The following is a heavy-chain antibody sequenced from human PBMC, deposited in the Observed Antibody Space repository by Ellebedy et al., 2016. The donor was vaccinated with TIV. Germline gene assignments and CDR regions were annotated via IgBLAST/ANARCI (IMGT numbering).Heavy chain of an antibody. D-gene: IGHD3-10*01. Sequence: PGGSLRLSCAASGFTFTDYYMSWIRQAPGKGLEWVSYISISGTTVYYADSVKGRFNISRDNAKNSLYLHMNSLRADDTAIYYCARDLYYGSGKIASSWGQGTLVTVSS. CDR3: ARDLYYGSGKIASS. J-gene: IGHJ1*01. CDR1: GFTFTDYY. V-gene: IGHV3-11*01. CDR2: ISISGTTV.